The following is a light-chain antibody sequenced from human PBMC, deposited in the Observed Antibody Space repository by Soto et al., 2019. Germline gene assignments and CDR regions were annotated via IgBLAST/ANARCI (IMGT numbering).Light chain of an antibody. J-gene: IGLJ2*01. V-gene: IGLV1-44*01. CDR1: SSNIGSRT. CDR3: AAWDDSLHVI. Sequence: QSVLTQPPSASATAGQRVTISCSGSSSNIGSRTVNWYQQLPGSAPKLLVYNDNQRPSGVPDRFSGSKSGTSASLAISGLQSEDEADYYCAAWDDSLHVIFGGGTKVTVL. CDR2: NDN.